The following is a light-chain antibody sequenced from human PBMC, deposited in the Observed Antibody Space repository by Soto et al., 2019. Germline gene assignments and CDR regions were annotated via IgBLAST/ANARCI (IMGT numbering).Light chain of an antibody. CDR3: AAWDDSLNGYV. Sequence: QSVLTRPPSASGTPGQRVTISCSGSSSNIVSNTVNWYQHLPGAAPKLLMYAYSQRPSGIPDRFSGSKSGASASLAISGLQPEDEADYYCAAWDDSLNGYVFGTGTKVTV. CDR1: SSNIVSNT. J-gene: IGLJ1*01. V-gene: IGLV1-44*01. CDR2: AYS.